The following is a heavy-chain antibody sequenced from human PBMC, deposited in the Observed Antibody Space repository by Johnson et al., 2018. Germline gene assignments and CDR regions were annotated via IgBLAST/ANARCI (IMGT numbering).Heavy chain of an antibody. D-gene: IGHD1-14*01. CDR3: ARVSTGATTYYYYMDV. V-gene: IGHV3-72*01. J-gene: IGHJ6*03. CDR2: TRNKANSYTT. CDR1: GFTFSDYY. Sequence: EVQLVESGGGLVQPGGSLRLSCAASGFTFSDYYMSWIRQAPGKGLEWVGRTRNKANSYTTEYAASVKGRFTISRDDSKNSLYLQRNSLKTEDTAVYYCARVSTGATTYYYYMDVWGKGTTVTVSS.